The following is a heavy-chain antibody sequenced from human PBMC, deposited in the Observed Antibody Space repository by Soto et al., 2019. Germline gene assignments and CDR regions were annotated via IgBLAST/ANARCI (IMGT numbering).Heavy chain of an antibody. D-gene: IGHD2-15*01. V-gene: IGHV3-23*01. CDR1: GFTFSSYA. CDR2: ISGSGGST. J-gene: IGHJ4*02. Sequence: EVQLLESGGGLVQPGGSLRLSCAASGFTFSSYAMRWVRQAPVKGLEWVSAISGSGGSTYYADSVKGRFTISRDNSKNTLYLQMNSLRAGDTAVYYCARRGGGSCCDCWGQGTLVTVSS. CDR3: ARRGGGSCCDC.